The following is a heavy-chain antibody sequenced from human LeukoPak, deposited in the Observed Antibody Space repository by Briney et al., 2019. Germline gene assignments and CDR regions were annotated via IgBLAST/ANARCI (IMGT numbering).Heavy chain of an antibody. V-gene: IGHV3-23*01. J-gene: IGHJ4*02. D-gene: IGHD3-10*01. CDR1: GFTFSGYA. CDR2: ISGSGGST. Sequence: GGSLRLSCAASGFTFSGYAMSWVRQAPGKGLEWVSGISGSGGSTYYADSVKGRFTISRDNSKNTLYLQMNSLRAEDTAVYYCAKGSSSGSFSVFDYWGQGTLVPVSS. CDR3: AKGSSSGSFSVFDY.